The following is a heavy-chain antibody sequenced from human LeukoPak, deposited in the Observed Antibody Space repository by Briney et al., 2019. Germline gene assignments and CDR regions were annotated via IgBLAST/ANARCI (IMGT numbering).Heavy chain of an antibody. D-gene: IGHD6-25*01. CDR2: IYDSGST. CDR1: GGSISSYY. V-gene: IGHV4-59*01. J-gene: IGHJ4*02. CDR3: ARKPSGSSRYDY. Sequence: SETLSLTCTVSGGSISSYYWTWIRQPPGKGLEWIGFIYDSGSTYYNPSLKSRVTISLDTSKNQFFLKMSSVTAADTAVYYCARKPSGSSRYDYWGQGTLVTVSS.